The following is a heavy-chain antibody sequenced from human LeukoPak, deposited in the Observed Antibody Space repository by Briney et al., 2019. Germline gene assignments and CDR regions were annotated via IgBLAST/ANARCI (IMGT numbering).Heavy chain of an antibody. CDR2: ISSSSSYI. V-gene: IGHV3-21*04. J-gene: IGHJ5*02. CDR3: AKALLDSSGWP. D-gene: IGHD6-19*01. CDR1: GFTFSSYS. Sequence: GGSLRLSCAASGFTFSSYSMNWVRQAPGKGLEWVSSISSSSSYIYYADSVKGRFTISRDNSKNTLYLQMNSLRAEDTAVYYCAKALLDSSGWPWGQGTLVTVSS.